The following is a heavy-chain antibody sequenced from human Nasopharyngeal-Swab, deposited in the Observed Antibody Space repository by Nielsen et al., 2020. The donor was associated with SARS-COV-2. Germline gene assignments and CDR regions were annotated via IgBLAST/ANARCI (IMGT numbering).Heavy chain of an antibody. J-gene: IGHJ4*02. Sequence: WVRQAPGQGLEWMGWISAYNGNTNYAQKLQGRVTMTTDTSTSTAYTELRSLRSDDTAVYYCARDLRYYCGGDCYSWAFDYWGQGTLVTVSS. V-gene: IGHV1-18*01. CDR3: ARDLRYYCGGDCYSWAFDY. CDR2: ISAYNGNT. D-gene: IGHD2-21*01.